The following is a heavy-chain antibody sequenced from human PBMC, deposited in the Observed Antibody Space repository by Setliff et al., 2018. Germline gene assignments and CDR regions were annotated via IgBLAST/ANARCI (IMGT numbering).Heavy chain of an antibody. V-gene: IGHV4-39*07. CDR2: IYYGGSA. CDR3: ARILGYCSGGSCYVPY. D-gene: IGHD2-15*01. CDR1: GGSISSSSYY. J-gene: IGHJ4*02. Sequence: PSETLSLTCTVSGGSISSSSYYWGWIRQPPGKGLEWIGNIYYGGSAYYNPSLKSRVTISVDTSKNQFSLKLSSVTAADTAMYYCARILGYCSGGSCYVPYWGQGTLVTVS.